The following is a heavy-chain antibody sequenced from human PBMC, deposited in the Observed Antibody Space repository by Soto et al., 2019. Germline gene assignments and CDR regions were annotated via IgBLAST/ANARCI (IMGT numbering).Heavy chain of an antibody. CDR1: GFSLNTNAVG. V-gene: IGHV2-5*02. CDR3: AHRRVRDSSGENFDS. J-gene: IGHJ4*02. Sequence: QITLKESGPTLVKPTQTLTLTCTFSGFSLNTNAVGVAWIRQPPGKALEWLALLYWDDDKRYSPSLKSRLTITTDTSKNQVVLTMTNMDPEDTATYYCAHRRVRDSSGENFDSWGPGTLVTVSS. D-gene: IGHD6-19*01. CDR2: LYWDDDK.